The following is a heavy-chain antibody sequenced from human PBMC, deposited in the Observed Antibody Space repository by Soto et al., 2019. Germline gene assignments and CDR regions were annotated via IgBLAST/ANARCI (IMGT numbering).Heavy chain of an antibody. Sequence: EVQLVESGGGLVKPGGSLRLTCAASGFTFSSYWLHWVRQAPGTGLVWVSRINSDGSSTSYADSVKGRFTISRDNAKNTLYLQMSSLRVEDTAVYYCARDPTTGQYRGYDGYFDHGGQGTLVTVSA. V-gene: IGHV3-74*01. CDR1: GFTFSSYW. CDR3: ARDPTTGQYRGYDGYFDH. J-gene: IGHJ4*02. D-gene: IGHD5-12*01. CDR2: INSDGSST.